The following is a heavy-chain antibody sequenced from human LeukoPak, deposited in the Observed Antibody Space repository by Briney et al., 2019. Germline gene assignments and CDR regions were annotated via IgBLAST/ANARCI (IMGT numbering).Heavy chain of an antibody. J-gene: IGHJ4*02. CDR3: ARLGYCSSTSCQ. V-gene: IGHV1-46*01. CDR1: GYTITSCP. D-gene: IGHD2-2*01. Sequence: ASVKVSCKASGYTITSCPIHWVRQAPGQGLEWMGIINPSGGSTNFAQKFQGRVTMTRDTSTSTVYMELSSLRSEDTAVYYCARLGYCSSTSCQWGQGTLVTVSS. CDR2: INPSGGST.